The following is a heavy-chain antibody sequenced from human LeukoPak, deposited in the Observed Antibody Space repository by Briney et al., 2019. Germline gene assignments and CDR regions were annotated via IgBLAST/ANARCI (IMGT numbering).Heavy chain of an antibody. J-gene: IGHJ4*02. V-gene: IGHV4-4*07. D-gene: IGHD3-10*01. CDR2: IYTSGST. Sequence: SETLSLTCTVSGGSISRYYWSWIRQPAGKGLEGIGRIYTSGSTNYNPSLKSRVTMSVDTSKNQFSLKLSSVPPAGTAVYYCARGHYGSGSYYLDYWGQGTLVTVSS. CDR3: ARGHYGSGSYYLDY. CDR1: GGSISRYY.